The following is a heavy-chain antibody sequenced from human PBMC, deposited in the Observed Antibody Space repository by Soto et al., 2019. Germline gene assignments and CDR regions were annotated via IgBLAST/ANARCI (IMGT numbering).Heavy chain of an antibody. CDR1: GYTLTELS. CDR3: ATVETTVNWFDP. Sequence: ASVKVSCKVSGYTLTELSMHWVRQAPGKGLEWMGGFDPEDGETIYAQKFQGRVTMTEDTSTDTAYMELSSLRSEDTAVYYCATVETTVNWFDPWGQGTLVTVSS. CDR2: FDPEDGET. J-gene: IGHJ5*02. V-gene: IGHV1-24*01. D-gene: IGHD4-17*01.